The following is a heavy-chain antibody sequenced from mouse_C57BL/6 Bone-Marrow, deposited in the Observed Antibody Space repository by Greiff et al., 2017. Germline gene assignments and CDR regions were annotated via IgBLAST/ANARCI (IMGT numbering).Heavy chain of an antibody. CDR3: ARRGYYGSSYAWFAY. CDR2: IYPGDGDT. V-gene: IGHV1-80*01. CDR1: GYAFSSYW. J-gene: IGHJ3*01. Sequence: QVQLKQSGAELVKPGASVKISCKASGYAFSSYWMNWVQQRPGKGLEWIGQIYPGDGDTNYNGKFKGKATLTADKSSSTAYMQLSSLTSEDSAVYFCARRGYYGSSYAWFAYWGQGTLVTVSA. D-gene: IGHD1-1*01.